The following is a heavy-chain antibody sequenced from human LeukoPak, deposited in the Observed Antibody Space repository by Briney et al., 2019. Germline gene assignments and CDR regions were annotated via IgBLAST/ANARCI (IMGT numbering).Heavy chain of an antibody. D-gene: IGHD3-16*02. CDR1: GGSFSGYY. CDR2: INRSGST. V-gene: IGHV4-34*01. Sequence: SETLSLTCAVYGGSFSGYYWSWIRQPPGKGLEWIGEINRSGSTNYNPSLKSRVTISVDTSKNQFSLKLSSVTAADTAVYYCARGGYDYIWGSYRDYYFDYWGQGTLVTVSS. CDR3: ARGGYDYIWGSYRDYYFDY. J-gene: IGHJ4*02.